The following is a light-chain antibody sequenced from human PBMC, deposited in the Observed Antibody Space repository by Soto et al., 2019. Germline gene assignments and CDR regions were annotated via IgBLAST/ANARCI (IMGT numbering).Light chain of an antibody. J-gene: IGKJ1*01. Sequence: VMTQSPATLSLSPGESATLSCRASQSVSSNLAWYQQKPGQAPRLLIYGASTRATGIPDRFSGSGSGTEFTLTISRLQSEDFAVYYCQKYNNWPRTCGQGTKVDIK. CDR2: GAS. CDR1: QSVSSN. CDR3: QKYNNWPRT. V-gene: IGKV3-15*01.